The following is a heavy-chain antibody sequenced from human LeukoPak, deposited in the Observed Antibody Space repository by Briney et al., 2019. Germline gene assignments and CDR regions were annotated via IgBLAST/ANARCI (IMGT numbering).Heavy chain of an antibody. D-gene: IGHD1-1*01. V-gene: IGHV3-43*02. CDR1: XXTFDEHD. CDR2: ISKDGGNK. CDR3: AKRSGAPNNFDY. Sequence: XLSCXXSXXTFDEHDXYWVRHVPGKGLEWVCLISKDGGNKHYADSVKGRFSISRDNNRNSLSLQMNSLRSEDTALYFCAKRSGAPNNFDYWGQGALXTVSS. J-gene: IGHJ4*02.